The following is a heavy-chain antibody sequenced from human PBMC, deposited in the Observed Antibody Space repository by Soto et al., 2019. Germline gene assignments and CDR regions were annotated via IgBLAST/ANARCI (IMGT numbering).Heavy chain of an antibody. Sequence: GGSLRLSCAASGFTFSSYSMNWVRQAPGKGLEWVSSISSSSSYIYYADSVKGRFTISRDNAKNSLYLQMNSLRAEDTAVYYCARDAVTSVSGERYGMDVWGQGTLVTVSS. CDR1: GFTFSSYS. CDR3: ARDAVTSVSGERYGMDV. D-gene: IGHD4-4*01. J-gene: IGHJ6*02. V-gene: IGHV3-21*01. CDR2: ISSSSSYI.